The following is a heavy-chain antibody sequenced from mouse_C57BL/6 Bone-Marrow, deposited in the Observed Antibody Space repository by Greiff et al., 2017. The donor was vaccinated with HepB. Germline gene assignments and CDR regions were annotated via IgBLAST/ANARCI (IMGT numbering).Heavy chain of an antibody. J-gene: IGHJ2*01. CDR1: GYTFTDYY. V-gene: IGHV1-19*01. CDR3: AREVSDY. D-gene: IGHD6-2*01. CDR2: INPYNGGT. Sequence: EVKVVESGPVLVKPGASVKMSCKASGYTFTDYYMNWVKQSHGKSLEWIGVINPYNGGTSYNQKFKGKATLTVDKSSSTAYMELNSLTSEDSAVYYCAREVSDYWGQGTTLTVSS.